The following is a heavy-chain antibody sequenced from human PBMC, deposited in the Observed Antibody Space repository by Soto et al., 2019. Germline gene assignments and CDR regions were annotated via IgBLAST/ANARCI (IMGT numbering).Heavy chain of an antibody. CDR1: GFTFSSYW. Sequence: EVHLVESGGGLVQPGGSLRLSCAASGFTFSSYWMTWVRQAPGKGLEWVANTKPDGSEKNYVGSVKGRFTISRDNAKNSLFLQMDSLRAEDTAVYYCARVAYVEESFDYWGQGTLVTVSS. J-gene: IGHJ4*02. CDR2: TKPDGSEK. V-gene: IGHV3-7*01. D-gene: IGHD2-21*01. CDR3: ARVAYVEESFDY.